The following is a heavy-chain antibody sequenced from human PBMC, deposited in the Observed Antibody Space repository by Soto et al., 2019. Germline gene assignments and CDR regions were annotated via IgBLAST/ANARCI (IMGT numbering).Heavy chain of an antibody. CDR1: GGTFSSYS. CDR3: AISQTYFDILTGYLPFDY. V-gene: IGHV1-69*13. Sequence: SVKGSCKASGGTFSSYSISWVRQAPGQGLEWMGGNIPIFGTANYAQKFQGRVTITADESTSTAYMELSSLRSEDTAVYYCAISQTYFDILTGYLPFDYWGQG. CDR2: NIPIFGTA. J-gene: IGHJ4*02. D-gene: IGHD3-9*01.